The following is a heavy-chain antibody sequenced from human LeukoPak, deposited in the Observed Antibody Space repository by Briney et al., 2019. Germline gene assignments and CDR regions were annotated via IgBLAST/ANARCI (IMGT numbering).Heavy chain of an antibody. Sequence: GASVKVSCKVSGYTLTELSMHWVRQAPGKGLEWMGGFDPEDGETIYAQKFQGRVTMTEDTPTDTAYMELSSLRSEDTAVYYCATPSLSSWYFFDYWGQGTLVTVSS. CDR1: GYTLTELS. D-gene: IGHD6-13*01. J-gene: IGHJ4*02. V-gene: IGHV1-24*01. CDR3: ATPSLSSWYFFDY. CDR2: FDPEDGET.